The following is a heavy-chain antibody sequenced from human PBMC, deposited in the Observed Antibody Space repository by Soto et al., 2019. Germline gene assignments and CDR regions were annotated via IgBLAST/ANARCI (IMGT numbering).Heavy chain of an antibody. J-gene: IGHJ5*01. CDR3: AKGRLAVGSDWFDS. CDR2: IDSDGTDT. V-gene: IGHV3-23*05. Sequence: GGSLRLSCEASGFTFYTYAMIWVRQAPGKGLEWVTAIDSDGTDTYYADFVKGRFTVSRDNSKNTLYLQMRSLTAEDTALYYCAKGRLAVGSDWFDSWGPGTLVTVSS. D-gene: IGHD1-26*01. CDR1: GFTFYTYA.